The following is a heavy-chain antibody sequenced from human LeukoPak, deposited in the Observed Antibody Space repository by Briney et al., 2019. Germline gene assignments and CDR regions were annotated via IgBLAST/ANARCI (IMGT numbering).Heavy chain of an antibody. CDR3: ANIPYSSGWDY. CDR2: IGTAGDT. Sequence: GGSLRLSCAASGFTFSRYDMHWVRQDTGRGLEWVSAIGTAGDTYYPGSVKGRFTISRENAKNSLYLQMNSLRAEDTAVYYCANIPYSSGWDYWGQGTLVTVSS. V-gene: IGHV3-13*01. D-gene: IGHD6-19*01. J-gene: IGHJ4*02. CDR1: GFTFSRYD.